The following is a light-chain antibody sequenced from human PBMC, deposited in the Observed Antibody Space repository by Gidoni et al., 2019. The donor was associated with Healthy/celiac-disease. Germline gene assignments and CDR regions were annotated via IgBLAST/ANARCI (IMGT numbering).Light chain of an antibody. CDR1: QSISSY. J-gene: IGKJ2*01. Sequence: DIQMTQSPSSLSASVGDRVTITCRASQSISSYLNWYQQKPGKAPKLLIYAASSLQSGVPSRFRGSGSGTDVTLTISSLQPEDFATYYCQQSYSTPYTFXXXTKLEIK. CDR3: QQSYSTPYT. V-gene: IGKV1-39*01. CDR2: AAS.